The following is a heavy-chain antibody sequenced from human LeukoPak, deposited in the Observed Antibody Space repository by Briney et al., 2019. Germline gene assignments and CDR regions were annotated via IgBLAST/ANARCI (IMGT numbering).Heavy chain of an antibody. CDR1: GFTFSDHA. J-gene: IGHJ6*03. Sequence: GGSLRLSCAATGFTFSDHAVHWVRQAPGKGLEWVAVISHDGFNQKYADSVKGRFTVSRDNSENMQFLQMNALRPEDTAVYYCARDGAARLLRYYYYMDVWGKGTTVTVS. D-gene: IGHD6-6*01. CDR3: ARDGAARLLRYYYYMDV. V-gene: IGHV3-30*04. CDR2: ISHDGFNQ.